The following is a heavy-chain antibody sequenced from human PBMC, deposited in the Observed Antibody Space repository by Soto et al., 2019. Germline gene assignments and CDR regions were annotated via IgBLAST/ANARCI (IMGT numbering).Heavy chain of an antibody. CDR2: ISAYNGNT. J-gene: IGHJ4*02. CDR3: AREVSLSEWLRSIYFDY. Sequence: QVQLVQSGAEVKKPGASVKVSCKASGYTSTSYGISWVRQAPGQGLEWMGWISAYNGNTNYAQKLQGRVTMTTDTSTSTAYMELRTLRSDDTAVYYCAREVSLSEWLRSIYFDYWGQGTLVTVSS. V-gene: IGHV1-18*04. CDR1: GYTSTSYG. D-gene: IGHD5-12*01.